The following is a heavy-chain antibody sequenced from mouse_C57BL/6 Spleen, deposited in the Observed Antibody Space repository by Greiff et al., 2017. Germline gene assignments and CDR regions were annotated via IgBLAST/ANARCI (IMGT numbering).Heavy chain of an antibody. CDR3: TRSIYYGYDGGAWFAY. CDR2: IDPETGGT. D-gene: IGHD2-2*01. J-gene: IGHJ3*01. V-gene: IGHV1-15*01. CDR1: GYTFTDYE. Sequence: VQLQQSGAELVRPGASVTLSCKASGYTFTDYEMHWVKQTPVHGLEWIGAIDPETGGTAYNQKFKGKAILTADKSSSTAYMELRSLTSEDSAVYYCTRSIYYGYDGGAWFAYWGQGTLVTVSA.